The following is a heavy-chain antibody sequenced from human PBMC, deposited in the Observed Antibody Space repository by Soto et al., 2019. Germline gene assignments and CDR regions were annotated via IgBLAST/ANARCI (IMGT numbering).Heavy chain of an antibody. CDR2: IIPIFGTA. J-gene: IGHJ3*02. Sequence: QVQLVQSGAEVKKPGSSVKVSCKASGGTFSSYAISWVRQAPGQGLEWMGGIIPIFGTANSAQKFQGRVTITADESTSTAYMELSSLRSEDTAVYYCARDMGYYDIRGAAFDIWGQGTMVTVSS. CDR1: GGTFSSYA. D-gene: IGHD3-22*01. V-gene: IGHV1-69*01. CDR3: ARDMGYYDIRGAAFDI.